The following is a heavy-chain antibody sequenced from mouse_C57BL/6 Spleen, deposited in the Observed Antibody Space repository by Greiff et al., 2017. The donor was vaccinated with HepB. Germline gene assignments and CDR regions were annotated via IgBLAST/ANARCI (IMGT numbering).Heavy chain of an antibody. Sequence: KESCKASGYTFPSYLMDWGKQRPGQGLDWIGNIYPSDRETHYNHKFKDKATLTVDRSSSTAYMQLISLTSEDSAVYYCARGDSNYDWFAYWGQGTLVTVSA. CDR3: ARGDSNYDWFAY. D-gene: IGHD2-5*01. J-gene: IGHJ3*01. CDR2: IYPSDRET. V-gene: IGHV1-61*01. CDR1: GYTFPSYL.